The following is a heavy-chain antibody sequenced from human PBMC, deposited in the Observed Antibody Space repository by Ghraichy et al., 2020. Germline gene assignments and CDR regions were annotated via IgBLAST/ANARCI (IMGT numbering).Heavy chain of an antibody. Sequence: SETLSLTCTVSGGSISSGGYYWSWIRQHPGKGLEWIGYIYYSGSTYYNPSLKSRVTISVDTSKNQFSLKLSSVTAADTAVYYCARGDPSSWNYWGQGTLVTVSS. D-gene: IGHD6-13*01. CDR1: GGSISSGGYY. J-gene: IGHJ4*02. CDR3: ARGDPSSWNY. V-gene: IGHV4-31*03. CDR2: IYYSGST.